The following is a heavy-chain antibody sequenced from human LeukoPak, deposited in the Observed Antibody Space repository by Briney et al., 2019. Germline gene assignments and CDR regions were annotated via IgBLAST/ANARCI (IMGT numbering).Heavy chain of an antibody. V-gene: IGHV3-23*01. Sequence: GGSLRLSCAASGFTFNNYGMSWVRQAPGKGLEWVSEISNTGGSTYYGDSVQGRFTISRDNSEDTLYLQMDSLRAEDTAIYYCAKGIDNRGNPFDYWRQGTLVTVST. CDR3: AKGIDNRGNPFDY. CDR2: ISNTGGST. D-gene: IGHD2/OR15-2a*01. J-gene: IGHJ4*02. CDR1: GFTFNNYG.